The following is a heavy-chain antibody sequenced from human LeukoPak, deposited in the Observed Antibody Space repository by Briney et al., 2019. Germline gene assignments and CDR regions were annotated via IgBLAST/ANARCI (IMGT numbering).Heavy chain of an antibody. D-gene: IGHD6-13*01. CDR1: GFTVRNNY. CDR3: ARDPPAVASNTYG. V-gene: IGHV3-66*01. Sequence: TGGSLRLSCAASGFTVRNNYMNWVRQAPGKGLEWASLIYSDGTTDYADSVRGRFTISRDNFENTLYLQMNSLRVEDTAIYYCARDPPAVASNTYGWGQGTLVTVSS. J-gene: IGHJ4*02. CDR2: IYSDGTT.